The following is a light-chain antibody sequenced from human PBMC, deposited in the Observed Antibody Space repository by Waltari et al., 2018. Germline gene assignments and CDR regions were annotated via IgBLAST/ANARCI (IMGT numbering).Light chain of an antibody. Sequence: DIVMTQSPDSLAVSLGERATINCKSSQSVLYSSNNKNYLAWYQQKPGQPPKLLIYWASTRESGVPHRFSGSGSGTDFTRTISSLQAEDVAVYYCQQYYRTPQTFGQGTKVEIK. J-gene: IGKJ1*01. CDR3: QQYYRTPQT. V-gene: IGKV4-1*01. CDR1: QSVLYSSNNKNY. CDR2: WAS.